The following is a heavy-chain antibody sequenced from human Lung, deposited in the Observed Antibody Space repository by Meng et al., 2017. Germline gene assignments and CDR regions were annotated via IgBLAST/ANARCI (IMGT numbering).Heavy chain of an antibody. D-gene: IGHD3-10*01. V-gene: IGHV4-34*01. Sequence: GQLRRGGEGRLGASENRALTCGGYGGSISCPYWSWTRQSPAKGLEWIGKINHGGSTNYNPSLESRVTISVDTPKNQFSLRLTSMTVADTAVYYCARERHSTIIRGVIDFWGQGALVTVSS. J-gene: IGHJ4*02. CDR2: INHGGST. CDR1: GGSISCPY. CDR3: ARERHSTIIRGVIDF.